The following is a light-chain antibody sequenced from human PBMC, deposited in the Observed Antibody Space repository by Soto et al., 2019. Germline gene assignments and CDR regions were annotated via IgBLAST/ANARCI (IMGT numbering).Light chain of an antibody. CDR3: SSHAGNNNYV. J-gene: IGLJ1*01. Sequence: QSALTQPASVSGSPGQSITISCTGTSSDVGSYNYVSWYQQHPGKAPKLMIYEVSNRPSGVSNRFSGSKSGNTASLTISGLQAEDEADYYCSSHAGNNNYVFGTGTKLTVL. V-gene: IGLV2-14*01. CDR2: EVS. CDR1: SSDVGSYNY.